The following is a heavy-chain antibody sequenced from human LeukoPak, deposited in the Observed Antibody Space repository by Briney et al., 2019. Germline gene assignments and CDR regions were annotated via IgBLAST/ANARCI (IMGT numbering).Heavy chain of an antibody. CDR1: GFTFSDYY. D-gene: IGHD6-13*01. CDR3: ARDLEQQSFDY. CDR2: ISSSGSTI. J-gene: IGHJ4*02. Sequence: GGSLRLSCAASGFTFSDYYMSWIRQAPGKGPEWVSYISSSGSTIYYADSVKGRFTISRDNAKNSLYLQMNSLRAEDTAVYYCARDLEQQSFDYWGQGTLVTVSS. V-gene: IGHV3-11*01.